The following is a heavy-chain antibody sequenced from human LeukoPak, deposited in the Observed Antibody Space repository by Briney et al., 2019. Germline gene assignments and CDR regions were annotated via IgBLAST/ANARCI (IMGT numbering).Heavy chain of an antibody. Sequence: GGSLRLSCAASGFTFSSYAMSWVRQAPGKGLEWVSAISGSGGSTYYADSVKGRFTISRDNAKISLFLQMNSLRAEDTAVYYCARATSVLRFLEWLFDAFDIWGQGTLVTVSS. CDR2: ISGSGGST. J-gene: IGHJ3*02. CDR1: GFTFSSYA. CDR3: ARATSVLRFLEWLFDAFDI. D-gene: IGHD3-3*01. V-gene: IGHV3-23*01.